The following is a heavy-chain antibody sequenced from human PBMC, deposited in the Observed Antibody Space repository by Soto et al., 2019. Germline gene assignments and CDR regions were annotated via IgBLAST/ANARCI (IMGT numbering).Heavy chain of an antibody. CDR3: ARGILLWFGESYYYYYGMDV. CDR2: INHSGST. Sequence: SETLSLTCAVYGGSFSGYYWSWIRQPPGKGLEWIGEINHSGSTNYNPSLKSRVTISVDTSKNQFSLKLSSVTAADTAVYYCARGILLWFGESYYYYYGMDVWGQGTTVT. V-gene: IGHV4-34*01. CDR1: GGSFSGYY. D-gene: IGHD3-10*01. J-gene: IGHJ6*02.